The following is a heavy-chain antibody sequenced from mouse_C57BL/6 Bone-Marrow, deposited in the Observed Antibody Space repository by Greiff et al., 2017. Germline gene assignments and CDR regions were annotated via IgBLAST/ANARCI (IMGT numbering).Heavy chain of an antibody. J-gene: IGHJ3*01. V-gene: IGHV14-4*01. Sequence: VQLQQSGAELVRPGASVKLSCTASGFNITDDYMHWVKPRPEQGLEWIGWIDPENGDTESASKFQGQATFTADPSSTTAYLQLSSLTSEDTAVYYCTTGRYCAWVAYWGQGNLVTVSA. CDR2: IDPENGDT. D-gene: IGHD2-14*01. CDR3: TTGRYCAWVAY. CDR1: GFNITDDY.